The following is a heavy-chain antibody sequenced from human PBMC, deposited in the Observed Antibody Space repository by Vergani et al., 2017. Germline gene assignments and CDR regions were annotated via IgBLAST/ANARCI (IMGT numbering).Heavy chain of an antibody. D-gene: IGHD1-20*01. CDR3: ARGSGRYNWNGSLGY. CDR2: INPNSGGT. CDR1: GYTFTGYY. V-gene: IGHV1-2*02. J-gene: IGHJ4*02. Sequence: QVHLVQSGAEVEKPGASVRVSCQASGYTFTGYYMHWVRQAPGQGLEWMGWINPNSGGTNYAQKFQGRVTMTRDTSSSTAYMELSRLRSDDTAVYYCARGSGRYNWNGSLGYWGQGTLVTVSS.